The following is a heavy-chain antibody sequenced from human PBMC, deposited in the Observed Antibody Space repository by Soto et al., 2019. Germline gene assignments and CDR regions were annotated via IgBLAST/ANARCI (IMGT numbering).Heavy chain of an antibody. D-gene: IGHD3-16*01. CDR1: GYTFSSYG. V-gene: IGHV1-18*01. CDR2: ISGYNGNT. Sequence: QVQLVQSGPEVKRPGASMKVSCQASGYTFSSYGISWVRQAPGQGLEWMGWISGYNGNTKHALKFLGRVTLTTDTSTSTAYMELRSLRSDDTAVFYCARDLGGDQVYYFDSWGQGTLVTVSS. J-gene: IGHJ4*02. CDR3: ARDLGGDQVYYFDS.